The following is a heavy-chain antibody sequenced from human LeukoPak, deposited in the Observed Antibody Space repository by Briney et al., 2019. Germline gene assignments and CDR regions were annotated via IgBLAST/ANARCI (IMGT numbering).Heavy chain of an antibody. CDR1: RFTFSNYW. D-gene: IGHD5-18*01. Sequence: GGSLRLSCAASRFTFSNYWMAWVRQAPGKGLEWVANIKDDGSETYYVASVKGRFTISRDNAKDSLYLQMNSLRAEVTAVYYCAREPRGYSYGLWGRGTLVTVSS. J-gene: IGHJ4*02. CDR2: IKDDGSET. CDR3: AREPRGYSYGL. V-gene: IGHV3-7*01.